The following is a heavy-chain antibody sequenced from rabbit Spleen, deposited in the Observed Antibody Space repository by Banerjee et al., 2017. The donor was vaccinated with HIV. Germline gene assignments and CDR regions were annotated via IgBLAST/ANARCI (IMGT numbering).Heavy chain of an antibody. Sequence: QSLEESGGGLVKPGASLTLTCTASGVSFSVSSYMCWVRQAPGKGLEWIACIDAGSSDFTYFASWAKGRFTISKTSSTTVTLQMTSLTVADTATYFCARDAGSGAYIDVYFDLWGQGTLVTVS. D-gene: IGHD8-1*01. V-gene: IGHV1S40*01. CDR1: GVSFSVSSY. CDR2: IDAGSSDFT. J-gene: IGHJ4*01. CDR3: ARDAGSGAYIDVYFDL.